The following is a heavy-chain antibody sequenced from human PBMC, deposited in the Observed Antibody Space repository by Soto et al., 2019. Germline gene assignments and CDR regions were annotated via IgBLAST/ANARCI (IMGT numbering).Heavy chain of an antibody. CDR3: ARVVVPAAIGWFDP. V-gene: IGHV4-59*01. D-gene: IGHD2-2*01. CDR2: IYYSGST. J-gene: IGHJ5*02. CDR1: GGSISSYY. Sequence: LSLTCTVSGGSISSYYWSWIRQPPGKGLEWIGYIYYSGSTNYNPSLKSRVTISVDTSKNQFSLKLSSVTAADTAVYYCARVVVPAAIGWFDPWGQGTLVTVSS.